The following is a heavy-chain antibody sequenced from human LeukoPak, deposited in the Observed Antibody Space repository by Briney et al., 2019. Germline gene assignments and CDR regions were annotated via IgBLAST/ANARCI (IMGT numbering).Heavy chain of an antibody. CDR2: ISSSSTYL. CDR3: ARAAFDSGYDSAFDY. Sequence: GGSLRLSCAASGFTFSRNSMNWVRQAPGKGLEWVSYISSSSTYLYYADSVKGRFTISRDNAKNSLYLQMNSLRAEDTAVYYCARAAFDSGYDSAFDYWGQGTLVTVSP. D-gene: IGHD5-12*01. J-gene: IGHJ4*02. CDR1: GFTFSRNS. V-gene: IGHV3-21*01.